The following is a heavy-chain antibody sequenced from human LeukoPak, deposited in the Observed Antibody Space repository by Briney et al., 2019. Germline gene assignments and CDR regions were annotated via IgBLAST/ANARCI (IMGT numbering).Heavy chain of an antibody. CDR1: GGTFSSYA. CDR3: ARVVAAAGNDY. V-gene: IGHV1-69*04. Sequence: PGASVKVSCKASGGTFSSYAINWVRQAPGQGLEWMGRIIPILGIANFAQKFQGRVTMTRDTSTSTVYMELSSLRSEDTAVYYCARVVAAAGNDYWGQGTLVTVSS. J-gene: IGHJ4*02. D-gene: IGHD6-13*01. CDR2: IIPILGIA.